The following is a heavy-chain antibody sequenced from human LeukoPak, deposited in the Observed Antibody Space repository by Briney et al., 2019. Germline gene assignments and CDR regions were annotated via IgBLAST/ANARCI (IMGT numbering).Heavy chain of an antibody. V-gene: IGHV3-7*03. CDR1: GSIFSCCW. CDR2: MKEDGSET. D-gene: IGHD7-27*01. Sequence: GGSLRLSCAASGSIFSCCWMAWVRQAPGKGLEWVAHMKEDGSETYYEGSVKGRFTISRDNAKNSLYLQMNSLKVEDTAVYYCARVRPGAHFDSWGQGTLVTVSS. CDR3: ARVRPGAHFDS. J-gene: IGHJ4*02.